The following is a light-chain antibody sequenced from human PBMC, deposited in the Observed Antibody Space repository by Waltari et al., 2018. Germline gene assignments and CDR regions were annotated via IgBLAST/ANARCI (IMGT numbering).Light chain of an antibody. CDR3: NSWTTSSTLL. CDR2: DVS. J-gene: IGLJ3*02. CDR1: SSDVGGYNY. V-gene: IGLV2-14*03. Sequence: QSALTQPASVSGSPGQSITISCTGTSSDVGGYNYVSWYQHHPGKAPKLIISDVSKRPAVVSCLFAGSKSGNTASLTISGLQTEDEADYYCNSWTTSSTLLFGGGTKVTVL.